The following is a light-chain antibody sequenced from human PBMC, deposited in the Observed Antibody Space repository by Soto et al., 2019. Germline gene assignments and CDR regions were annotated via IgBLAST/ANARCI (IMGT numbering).Light chain of an antibody. J-gene: IGKJ2*02. V-gene: IGKV3-15*01. CDR3: QQYNNWPPMCT. CDR2: GAS. Sequence: EIVMTQSPATLSVSPGERATLSCRASQSVSSNLAWYQQKPGQAPRLLIYGASTRATGIPARFSGSGSGTEFTLTISSLQSEDFAVYYCQQYNNWPPMCTFXQGTKVDIK. CDR1: QSVSSN.